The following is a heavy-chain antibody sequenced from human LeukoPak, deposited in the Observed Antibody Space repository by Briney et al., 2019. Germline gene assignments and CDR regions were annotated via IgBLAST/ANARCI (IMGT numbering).Heavy chain of an antibody. D-gene: IGHD6-13*01. J-gene: IGHJ5*02. Sequence: SETLSLTCSVSGGSISTYFWTWIRQAPGKGLDWIGYMYYTGSSNYNPSLQSRVAISIDTSKNEFSLKLTSVTPADTAVYYCARDQGYSSSWYGWFDPWGQGTLVTVSS. CDR1: GGSISTYF. CDR2: MYYTGSS. V-gene: IGHV4-59*01. CDR3: ARDQGYSSSWYGWFDP.